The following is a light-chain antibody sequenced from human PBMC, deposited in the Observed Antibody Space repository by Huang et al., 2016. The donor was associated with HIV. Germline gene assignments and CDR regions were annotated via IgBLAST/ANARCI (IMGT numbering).Light chain of an antibody. CDR1: QNISNW. CDR3: QHYSTHLYT. CDR2: RSS. J-gene: IGKJ2*01. V-gene: IGKV1-5*03. Sequence: DIQMTQSPSTLSTSVGDSVNITCRASQNISNWLAWYQLRPGQAPKLLIYRSSTLGTWVPSRFSGSGSGTDFTLSISSLQPDDFASYYCQHYSTHLYTFGQGTKL.